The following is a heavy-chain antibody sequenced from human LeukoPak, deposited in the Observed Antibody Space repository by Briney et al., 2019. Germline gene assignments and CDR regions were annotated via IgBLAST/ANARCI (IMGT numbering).Heavy chain of an antibody. V-gene: IGHV3-33*01. CDR1: GFTFSSYG. D-gene: IGHD4-17*01. J-gene: IGHJ3*02. Sequence: GGSLRLSCAASGFTFSSYGMHWVRQAPGKGLEWVAVIWYDGSNKYYADSVKGRFTISRDNSKNTLYLQMNSLRAEDTAVYYCAVSRVGDSGDAFDIWGQGTMVTVPS. CDR2: IWYDGSNK. CDR3: AVSRVGDSGDAFDI.